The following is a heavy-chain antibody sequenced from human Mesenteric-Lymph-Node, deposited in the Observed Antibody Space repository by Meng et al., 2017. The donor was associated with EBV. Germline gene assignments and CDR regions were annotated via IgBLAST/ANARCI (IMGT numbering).Heavy chain of an antibody. V-gene: IGHV6-1*01. CDR2: TYYRSKWYN. CDR3: ARGATSVFDL. J-gene: IGHJ2*01. CDR1: GDSVSSSRAA. Sequence: QVQLQQSGPGLVKPSXTLPLTCVIAGDSVSSSRAAWTWIRQSPSRGLEWLGRTYYRSKWYNDYAVFVKSRITINPDTSKNQFSLQSNSVTPEDTAVYYCARGATSVFDLWGRGTLVTVSS.